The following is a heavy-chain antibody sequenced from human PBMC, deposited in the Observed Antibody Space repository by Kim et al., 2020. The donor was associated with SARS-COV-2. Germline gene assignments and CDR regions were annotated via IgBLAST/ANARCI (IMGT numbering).Heavy chain of an antibody. V-gene: IGHV3-53*01. Sequence: GGSLRLSCAASGFTVSSNYMSWVRQAPGKGLEWVSVIYSGGSTYYADSVKGRFTISRDNSKNTLYLQMNSLRAEDTAVYYCATDIVATIQGGVAVADPADAFDIWGQGTMVTVSS. CDR1: GFTVSSNY. CDR2: IYSGGST. D-gene: IGHD5-12*01. CDR3: ATDIVATIQGGVAVADPADAFDI. J-gene: IGHJ3*02.